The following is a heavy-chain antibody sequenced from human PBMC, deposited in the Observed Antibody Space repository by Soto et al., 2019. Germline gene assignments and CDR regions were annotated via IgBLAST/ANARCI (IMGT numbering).Heavy chain of an antibody. CDR1: GFSFGSYA. CDR2: ISGSDGKT. D-gene: IGHD3-3*01. Sequence: GGSLRLSCAASGFSFGSYALSWVRQAPGKGLEWVSTISGSDGKTFYADSVKGRFSISRDTSQSTLYLQMNSLRADDTAMYYCVRWSYLDYWGQGT. CDR3: VRWSYLDY. J-gene: IGHJ4*02. V-gene: IGHV3-23*01.